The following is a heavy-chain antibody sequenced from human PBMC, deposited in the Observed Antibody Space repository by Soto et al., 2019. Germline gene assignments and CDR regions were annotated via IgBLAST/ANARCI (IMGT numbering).Heavy chain of an antibody. Sequence: GGSLRLSFAASGFTFSNFAVHWVRQAPGKGPEFVSGISSTGASIFYADSVKGRVTISRDNSKNTVNLQMGSLKPEDTAVYYCARARIGAAGTKYYFDYWGRGTLVTVSS. CDR1: GFTFSNFA. CDR2: ISSTGASI. V-gene: IGHV3-64*02. D-gene: IGHD6-13*01. J-gene: IGHJ4*02. CDR3: ARARIGAAGTKYYFDY.